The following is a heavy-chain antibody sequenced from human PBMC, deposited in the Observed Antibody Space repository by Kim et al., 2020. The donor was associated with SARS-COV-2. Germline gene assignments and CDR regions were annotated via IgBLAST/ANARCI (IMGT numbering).Heavy chain of an antibody. CDR1: GFTFNSYA. CDR2: ISGSDTTT. J-gene: IGHJ4*02. V-gene: IGHV3-23*01. CDR3: AKDNHSGSYFPFDY. D-gene: IGHD1-26*01. Sequence: GGSLRLSCAASGFTFNSYAMSWVRQAPGKGLEWVSAISGSDTTTYYADSVKGRFTISRDNAKNTLYLQMNSLRAEDTAVYYCAKDNHSGSYFPFDYWGQGTLVTVSS.